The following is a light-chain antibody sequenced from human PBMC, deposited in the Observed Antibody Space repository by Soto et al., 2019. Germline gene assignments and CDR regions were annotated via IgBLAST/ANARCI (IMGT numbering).Light chain of an antibody. CDR2: GAS. CDR3: QQYGSSPWT. Sequence: EMGLTQSPGTLSLSPGERVILSCRASQSVSSSYLAWYQHKPGQAPRRLIYGASIRATGIPDRFSGSGSGIDSTLTISRLEPDDFEVYYCQQYGSSPWTFGQGTKVEIK. CDR1: QSVSSSY. V-gene: IGKV3-20*01. J-gene: IGKJ1*01.